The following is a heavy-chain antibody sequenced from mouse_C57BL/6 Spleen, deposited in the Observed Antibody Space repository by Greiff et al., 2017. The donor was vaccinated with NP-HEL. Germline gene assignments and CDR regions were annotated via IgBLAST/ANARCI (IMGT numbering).Heavy chain of an antibody. V-gene: IGHV1-80*01. J-gene: IGHJ4*01. CDR2: IYPGDGDT. Sequence: QVQLQQSGAELVKPGASVKISCKASGYAFSSYWMNWVKQRPGKGLEWIGQIYPGDGDTNYNGKFKGKATLTADKSSSTAYMQLSSLTSEDSAVYFCARSNWDGGSSAMDYWGQGTSVTVSS. CDR1: GYAFSSYW. CDR3: ARSNWDGGSSAMDY. D-gene: IGHD4-1*01.